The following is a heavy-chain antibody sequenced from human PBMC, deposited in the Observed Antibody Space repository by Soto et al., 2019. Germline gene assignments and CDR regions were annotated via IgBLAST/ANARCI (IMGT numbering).Heavy chain of an antibody. CDR3: AKAHTIFGVVTERYGMDV. J-gene: IGHJ6*02. Sequence: QVQLVESGGGVVQPGRSLRLSCAASGFTFSSYGMHWVRQAPGKGLXXXXXXXYDGSNKYYADSVKGRFTISRDNSKNTLYLQMNSLRAEDTAVYYCAKAHTIFGVVTERYGMDVWGQGTTVTVSS. CDR2: XXYDGSNK. V-gene: IGHV3-30*18. CDR1: GFTFSSYG. D-gene: IGHD3-3*01.